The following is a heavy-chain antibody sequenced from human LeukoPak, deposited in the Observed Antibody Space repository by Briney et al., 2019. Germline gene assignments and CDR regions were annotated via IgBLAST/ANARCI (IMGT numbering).Heavy chain of an antibody. D-gene: IGHD2-15*01. CDR2: ISGSGGST. Sequence: GGSLRLSCAASGSTFSSYAMSWVRQAPGKGLEWVSAISGSGGSTYYADSVKGRFTISRDNSKNTLYLQMNSLRAEDTAVYYCAKVVVATPNAKNYYYYYGMDVWGQGTTVTVSS. V-gene: IGHV3-23*01. CDR1: GSTFSSYA. CDR3: AKVVVATPNAKNYYYYYGMDV. J-gene: IGHJ6*02.